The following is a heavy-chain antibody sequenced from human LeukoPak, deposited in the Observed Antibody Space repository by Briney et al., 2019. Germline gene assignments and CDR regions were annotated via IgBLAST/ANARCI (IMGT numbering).Heavy chain of an antibody. CDR1: GYTFTSYG. V-gene: IGHV1-18*01. J-gene: IGHJ6*03. Sequence: GASVKVPCKASGYTFTSYGISWVRQAPGQGLEWMGWISAYNGNTNYAQKLQGRVTMTTDTSTSTAYMELRSLRSDDTAVYYCARVWVDCSGGSCYSRYYYYYMDVWGKGTTVTVSS. D-gene: IGHD2-15*01. CDR2: ISAYNGNT. CDR3: ARVWVDCSGGSCYSRYYYYYMDV.